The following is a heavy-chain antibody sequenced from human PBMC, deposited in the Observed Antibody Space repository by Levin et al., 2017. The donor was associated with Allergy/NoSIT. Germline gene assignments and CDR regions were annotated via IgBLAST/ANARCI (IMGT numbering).Heavy chain of an antibody. CDR1: GGSISSGGYY. V-gene: IGHV4-31*02. D-gene: IGHD6-6*01. CDR2: IYYSGST. CDR3: ARGVAARRDYFDY. J-gene: IGHJ4*02. Sequence: SQTLSLTCTVSGGSISSGGYYWSWIRQHPGKGLEWIGYIYYSGSTYYNPSLKSRVTISVDTSKNQFSLKLSSVTAADTAVYYCARGVAARRDYFDYWGQGTLVTVSS.